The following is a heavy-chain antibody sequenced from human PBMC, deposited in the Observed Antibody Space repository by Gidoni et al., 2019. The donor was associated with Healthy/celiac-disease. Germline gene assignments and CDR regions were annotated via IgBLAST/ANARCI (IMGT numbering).Heavy chain of an antibody. CDR2: INHSGST. J-gene: IGHJ4*02. CDR3: ARDSHIGGYWGIIDY. D-gene: IGHD1-26*01. V-gene: IGHV4-34*01. Sequence: QVQLQQWGAGLQKPSETLSRTCAVYGGSCSAYYWSWSRQPTGTGLEWIGDINHSGSTNYNPSRNSRVTISVATSKNQFSLKLRAVTAADTAVYYCARDSHIGGYWGIIDYWGQGTLVTVSS. CDR1: GGSCSAYY.